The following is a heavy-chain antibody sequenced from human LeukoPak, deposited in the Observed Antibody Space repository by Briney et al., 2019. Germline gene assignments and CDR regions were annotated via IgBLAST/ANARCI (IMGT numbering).Heavy chain of an antibody. D-gene: IGHD3-22*01. CDR2: IYHSGST. CDR1: GYSISSAYY. V-gene: IGHV4-38-2*01. Sequence: SETLSLTCAVSGYSISSAYYWGWIRQPPGKGLEWIGSIYHSGSTYYNPSLKSRITISIDTSKNQFSLKLSSVTAADTAVYYCASYPQWFPPDYWGQGTLVTVSS. J-gene: IGHJ4*02. CDR3: ASYPQWFPPDY.